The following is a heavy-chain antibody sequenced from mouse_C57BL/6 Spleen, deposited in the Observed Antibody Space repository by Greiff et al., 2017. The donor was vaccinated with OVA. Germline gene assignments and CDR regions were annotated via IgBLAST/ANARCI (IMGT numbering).Heavy chain of an antibody. CDR1: GYTFTSYW. D-gene: IGHD1-1*01. CDR2: IYPGSGST. CDR3: AREDYYGSDWYFDV. V-gene: IGHV1-55*01. Sequence: QVQLKQPGAELVKPGASVKMSCKASGYTFTSYWITWVKQRPGQGLEWIGDIYPGSGSTNYNEKFKSKATLTVDTSSSTAYMQLSSLTSEDSAVYYCAREDYYGSDWYFDVWGTGTTVTVSS. J-gene: IGHJ1*03.